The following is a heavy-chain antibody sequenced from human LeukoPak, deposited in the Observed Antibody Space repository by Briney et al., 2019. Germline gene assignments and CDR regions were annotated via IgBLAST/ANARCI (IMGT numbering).Heavy chain of an antibody. Sequence: GRSLRLSYAASGFTFSSYAMHWVRQAPGKGLEWAAVISYDGSNKYYADSVKGRFTISRDNSKNTLYLQMNSLRAEDTAMYYCARDECSSTSCYRTKGVDYWGQGTLVTVSS. CDR1: GFTFSSYA. J-gene: IGHJ4*02. CDR2: ISYDGSNK. D-gene: IGHD2-2*01. V-gene: IGHV3-30-3*01. CDR3: ARDECSSTSCYRTKGVDY.